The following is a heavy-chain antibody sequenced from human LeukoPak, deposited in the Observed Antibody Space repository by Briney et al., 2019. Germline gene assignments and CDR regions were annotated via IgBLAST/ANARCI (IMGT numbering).Heavy chain of an antibody. D-gene: IGHD6-19*01. Sequence: PSRTLSLTCVVSGDSVSSKNGAWNWIRQSPSRGLEWLGRTYYRSKWYNDYAESMEGRMTISQDTSKNQYSLHLNSVTPDDTAVYYCAQDFGTTGWHTFDYWGQGTLVTVSS. CDR2: TYYRSKWYN. V-gene: IGHV6-1*01. CDR3: AQDFGTTGWHTFDY. CDR1: GDSVSSKNGA. J-gene: IGHJ4*02.